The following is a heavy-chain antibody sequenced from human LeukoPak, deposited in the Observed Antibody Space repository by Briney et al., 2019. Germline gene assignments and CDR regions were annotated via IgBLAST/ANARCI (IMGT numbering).Heavy chain of an antibody. D-gene: IGHD5-24*01. CDR3: SRAGDGYINAY. Sequence: ASVKVSCKASGYTFTGYYMHWVRQAPGQGLEWMGWINPNSGDTNYAQKFQGRDTITRDTSISTTYMELSRLRSDDTAVYYCSRAGDGYINAYWGQGTLVTVSS. CDR2: INPNSGDT. CDR1: GYTFTGYY. J-gene: IGHJ4*02. V-gene: IGHV1-2*02.